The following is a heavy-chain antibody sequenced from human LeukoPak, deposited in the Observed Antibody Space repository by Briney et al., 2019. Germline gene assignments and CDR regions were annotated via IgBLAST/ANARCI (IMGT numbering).Heavy chain of an antibody. Sequence: PGGSLRLSCGASGFTVSSNYMSWVRQAPGKGLEWVSLIYSDGSTYYADSVKGRFTISRDNSKNTLYLQMNSLRAEDTAVYYCARFVTLDYWGQGTLVTVSS. CDR2: IYSDGST. J-gene: IGHJ4*02. D-gene: IGHD2/OR15-2a*01. V-gene: IGHV3-53*01. CDR3: ARFVTLDY. CDR1: GFTVSSNY.